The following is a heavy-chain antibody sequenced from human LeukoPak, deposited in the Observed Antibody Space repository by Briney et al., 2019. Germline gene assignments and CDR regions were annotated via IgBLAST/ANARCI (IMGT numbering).Heavy chain of an antibody. CDR1: GFTFSTYS. D-gene: IGHD2-2*02. CDR3: AGEVDCSSTSCYNEGWFDP. V-gene: IGHV3-21*01. Sequence: GGSLRLSCAASGFTFSTYSMNWVRQAPGKGLEGVSSISSSGSYIYYADSVKGRFTISRDNAKNSLYLQMNSLRAEDTAVYYCAGEVDCSSTSCYNEGWFDPWGQGTLVTVSS. J-gene: IGHJ5*02. CDR2: ISSSGSYI.